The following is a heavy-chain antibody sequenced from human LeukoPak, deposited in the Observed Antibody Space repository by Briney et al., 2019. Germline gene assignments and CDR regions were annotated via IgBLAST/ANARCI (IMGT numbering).Heavy chain of an antibody. V-gene: IGHV3-64D*06. D-gene: IGHD6-13*01. Sequence: GGSLRLSCSASGFTFSSYAMHWVRQAPGKGLEYVSAISINGGSTYYADSVKGRFTISRDNSKNTLYLQMRSLRAEDTAVYYCVKVQIAEETDYWGQGPLVTVSS. J-gene: IGHJ4*02. CDR2: ISINGGST. CDR3: VKVQIAEETDY. CDR1: GFTFSSYA.